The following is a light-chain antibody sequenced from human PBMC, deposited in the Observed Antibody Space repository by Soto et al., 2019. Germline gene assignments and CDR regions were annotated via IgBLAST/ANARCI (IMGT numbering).Light chain of an antibody. Sequence: QSALTQPRSVSGSPGQSVTISCTGTSSDVGIYNYVSWYQHHPGKAPKLIIYDVIKRPSGVPDRFSGSKSGITASLTISGLQADDEADYYCCSYAATSPLVFGGGTKVTVL. CDR1: SSDVGIYNY. CDR2: DVI. CDR3: CSYAATSPLV. J-gene: IGLJ3*02. V-gene: IGLV2-11*01.